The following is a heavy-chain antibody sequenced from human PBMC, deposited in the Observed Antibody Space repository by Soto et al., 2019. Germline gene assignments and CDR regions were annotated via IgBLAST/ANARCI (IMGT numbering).Heavy chain of an antibody. CDR2: VPGPTET. J-gene: IGHJ4*02. Sequence: EVQLVESGGGLVQPGGYLRLYCADSGFSVSSNYMSWARQAPGKGLEWVAVVPGPTETYYADSVKDRFTISRDNSKNMLYLQMNNLRVDDTAVYYCARDRPDNSLPWGQGTLVSVSS. D-gene: IGHD1-26*01. CDR3: ARDRPDNSLP. V-gene: IGHV3-66*01. CDR1: GFSVSSNY.